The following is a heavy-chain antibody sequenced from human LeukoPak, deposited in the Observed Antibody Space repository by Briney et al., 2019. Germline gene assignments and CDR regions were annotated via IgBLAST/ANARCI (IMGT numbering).Heavy chain of an antibody. V-gene: IGHV1-69*13. CDR2: IIPIFGTA. D-gene: IGHD6-13*01. J-gene: IGHJ6*03. Sequence: SVKVSCKASGGTFSSYAISWVRQAPGQGLEWMGGIIPIFGTANYAQKFRGRVTITADESTSTAYMELSSLRSEDTAVYYCARDGVAAAAGTDYYYMDVWGKGTTVTISS. CDR3: ARDGVAAAAGTDYYYMDV. CDR1: GGTFSSYA.